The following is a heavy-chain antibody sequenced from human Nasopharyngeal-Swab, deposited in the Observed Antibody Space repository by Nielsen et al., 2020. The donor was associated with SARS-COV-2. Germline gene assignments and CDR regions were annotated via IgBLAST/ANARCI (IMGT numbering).Heavy chain of an antibody. D-gene: IGHD3-9*01. V-gene: IGHV3-48*02. Sequence: GGSLRLSCAASGFTFSSYSMNWVRQAPGKGLEWVSYISSSSSTIYYADSVKGRFTISRDNAKNSLYLQMNSLRDEDTAVYYYARDLSIGRYFDLYGMDVWGQGTTVTVSS. CDR3: ARDLSIGRYFDLYGMDV. J-gene: IGHJ6*02. CDR1: GFTFSSYS. CDR2: ISSSSSTI.